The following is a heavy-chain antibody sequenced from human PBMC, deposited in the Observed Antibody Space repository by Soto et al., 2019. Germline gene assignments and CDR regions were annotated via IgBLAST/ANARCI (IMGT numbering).Heavy chain of an antibody. CDR3: ARDRGPNGYGMDV. D-gene: IGHD2-8*01. CDR2: ISSSSSYI. CDR1: GFTFSSYS. Sequence: GGSLRLSCLASGFTFSSYSMNWVRQAPGKGLEWVSSISSSSSYIYYADSVKGRFTISRDNAKNSLYLQMNSLRAEDTAVYYCARDRGPNGYGMDVWGQGTMVTVSS. J-gene: IGHJ6*02. V-gene: IGHV3-21*01.